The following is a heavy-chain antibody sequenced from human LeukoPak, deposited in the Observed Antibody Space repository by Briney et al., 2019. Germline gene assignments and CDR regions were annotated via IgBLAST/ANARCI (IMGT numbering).Heavy chain of an antibody. CDR2: ISAYNGNT. CDR1: GYTFTSYG. CDR3: ARAGIVGATLDAFDI. V-gene: IGHV1-18*01. J-gene: IGHJ3*02. Sequence: ASVKVSCKAPGYTFTSYGISWVRQAPGQGLEWMGWISAYNGNTNYAQKLQGRVTMTTDTSTSTAYMELRSLRSDDTAVYYCARAGIVGATLDAFDIWGQGTMVTVSS. D-gene: IGHD1-26*01.